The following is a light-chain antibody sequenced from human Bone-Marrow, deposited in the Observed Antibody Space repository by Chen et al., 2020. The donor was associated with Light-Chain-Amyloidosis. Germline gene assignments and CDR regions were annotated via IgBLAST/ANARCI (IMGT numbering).Light chain of an antibody. CDR1: SSDVGGYYY. V-gene: IGLV2-14*01. CDR3: CSSTTTRTLV. J-gene: IGLJ2*01. CDR2: EVS. Sequence: QSALTQPASVSGSHGQSITISCIGTSSDVGGYYYVSWYQQHPGKALKLMSYEVSNRPSGVCCRFSGSKSGNTASLTISRLQAEDEGQCYCCSSTTTRTLVFGGGTKLTVL.